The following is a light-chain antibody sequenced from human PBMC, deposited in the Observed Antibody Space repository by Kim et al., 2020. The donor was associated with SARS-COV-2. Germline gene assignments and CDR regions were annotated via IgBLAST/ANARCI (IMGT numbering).Light chain of an antibody. J-gene: IGKJ2*01. CDR3: LQDYNYPYT. Sequence: FPSVGDTVTITCRASQGISNDLGWYQQKPGKAPKLLIYSASSLQSGVPSRFSGSGYRTDFTLTISSMQPEDFATYYCLQDYNYPYTFGQGTKLEI. CDR2: SAS. V-gene: IGKV1-6*01. CDR1: QGISND.